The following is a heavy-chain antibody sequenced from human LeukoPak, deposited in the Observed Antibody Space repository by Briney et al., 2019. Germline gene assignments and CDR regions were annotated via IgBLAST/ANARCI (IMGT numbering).Heavy chain of an antibody. CDR1: GYSSTSYW. Sequence: GESLKISCKGSGYSSTSYWIGWVRQMPGKGLEWTGIIYPGDSDTRYSPSFQGQVTISADKSISTAYLQWSSLKASDTAMYYCARQLCSSTSCYDDYWGQGTLVTVSS. J-gene: IGHJ4*02. CDR2: IYPGDSDT. V-gene: IGHV5-51*01. CDR3: ARQLCSSTSCYDDY. D-gene: IGHD2-2*01.